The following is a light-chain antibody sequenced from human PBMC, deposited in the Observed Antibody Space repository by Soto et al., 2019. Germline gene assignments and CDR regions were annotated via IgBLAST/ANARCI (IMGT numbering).Light chain of an antibody. Sequence: EIVMTQSPVTLSVSPGERVTLSCRASQSVSSNLAWYQQKPGQAPSLLIYGAFTRATGIPARFSGTGSGTEFTLTISSLQSEDFALYYCQQRSNWPSITFGQGTRLEIK. CDR1: QSVSSN. V-gene: IGKV3-15*01. J-gene: IGKJ5*01. CDR3: QQRSNWPSIT. CDR2: GAF.